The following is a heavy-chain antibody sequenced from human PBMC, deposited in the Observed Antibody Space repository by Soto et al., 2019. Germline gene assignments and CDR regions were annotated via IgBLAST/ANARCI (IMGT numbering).Heavy chain of an antibody. V-gene: IGHV4-61*01. Sequence: QVQLQESGPGLVKPSETLSLTCTVSGGSVSSGSSYWSWIRQPPGKGLEWIGYIYSSGSPNYNPSLNTPLTLSLHTSKNPFSLKLASVTAADTAVYYCAKTYSGYSYYFDHWGQGTLVTVSS. CDR2: IYSSGSP. J-gene: IGHJ4*02. D-gene: IGHD5-12*01. CDR3: AKTYSGYSYYFDH. CDR1: GGSVSSGSSY.